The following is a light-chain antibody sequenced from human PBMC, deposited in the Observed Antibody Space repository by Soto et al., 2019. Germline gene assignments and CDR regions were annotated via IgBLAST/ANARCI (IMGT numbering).Light chain of an antibody. CDR3: QQYNSYSGT. CDR1: QSISSW. CDR2: DAS. V-gene: IGKV1-5*01. Sequence: DIQMNQSPSTLSASVEARVTITCRARQSISSWLAWYQQKPGKAPKLLIYDASSLESGVPSRCSGSGSGTEFTLTSSRLHPDDFATSYCQQYNSYSGTVGQGTKVEIK. J-gene: IGKJ1*01.